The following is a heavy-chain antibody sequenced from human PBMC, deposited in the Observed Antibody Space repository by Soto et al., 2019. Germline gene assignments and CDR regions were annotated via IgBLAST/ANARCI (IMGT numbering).Heavy chain of an antibody. CDR2: ISYRGTT. CDR1: GGSISETYW. Sequence: QVQLQESGPGLVEPSETLSLTCAVSGGSISETYWWSWVRQPPGKGLEWIGEISYRGTTHYNSSLRSRVTISMDTSRNQISLTLISVTAADSASYYCARHIGVTGTRGFDHWGQGTPVSVSS. CDR3: ARHIGVTGTRGFDH. J-gene: IGHJ4*02. D-gene: IGHD6-19*01. V-gene: IGHV4-4*02.